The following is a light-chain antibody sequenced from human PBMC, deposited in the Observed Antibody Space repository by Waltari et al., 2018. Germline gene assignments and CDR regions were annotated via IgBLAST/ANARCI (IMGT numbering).Light chain of an antibody. CDR3: QQFNSYPLT. Sequence: AVQLTQSPSSLSASVGARFTITCRASQGISSALAWYQRKPGKAPKLLIYGASILESGVPSRFNGRGSGTDFILTISSLQPEDFATYYCQQFNSYPLTFGGGTKVEIK. CDR1: QGISSA. V-gene: IGKV1-13*02. J-gene: IGKJ4*01. CDR2: GAS.